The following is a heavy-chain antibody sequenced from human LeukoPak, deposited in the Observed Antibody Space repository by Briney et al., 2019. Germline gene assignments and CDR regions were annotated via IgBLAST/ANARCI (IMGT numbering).Heavy chain of an antibody. Sequence: GGSLRHSCAASGVTLSSYGMHWVRQAPGKGLERVAVIWYDGSNKYYADSVKGRFTISRDNSKNTQYLQMNSLRAEDTAVYYCAATKGDILSGYYDYWGQGTLVTVSS. D-gene: IGHD3-9*01. CDR2: IWYDGSNK. V-gene: IGHV3-33*01. CDR1: GVTLSSYG. J-gene: IGHJ4*02. CDR3: AATKGDILSGYYDY.